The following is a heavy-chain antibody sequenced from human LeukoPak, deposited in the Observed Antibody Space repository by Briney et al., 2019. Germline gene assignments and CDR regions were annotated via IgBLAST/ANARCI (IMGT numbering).Heavy chain of an antibody. D-gene: IGHD6-19*01. V-gene: IGHV3-48*04. CDR3: AREVAVAGTDLDY. J-gene: IGHJ4*02. CDR1: GFIIDSYS. CDR2: IRSSGGTI. Sequence: GGSQRLSCAVSGFIIDSYSMNWVRQAPGKGLEWVSYIRSSGGTIYYADSVKGRFTISRDNAKNSLYLQMNSLRAEDTAVYYCAREVAVAGTDLDYWGQGTLVTVSS.